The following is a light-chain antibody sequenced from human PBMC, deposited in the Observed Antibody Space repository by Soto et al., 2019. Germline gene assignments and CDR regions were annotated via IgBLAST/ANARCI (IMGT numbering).Light chain of an antibody. J-gene: IGKJ1*01. Sequence: EIVMTQSPATLSVSPVEIAPLSCRASQSVSSSSLAWYQQKPGQAPRLLIYDASSRATGIPDRFSGSGSGTDFTLTISRLEPEDFAVYYCQQYGSSPRTLGQGTKVVIK. CDR1: QSVSSSS. CDR3: QQYGSSPRT. V-gene: IGKV3-20*01. CDR2: DAS.